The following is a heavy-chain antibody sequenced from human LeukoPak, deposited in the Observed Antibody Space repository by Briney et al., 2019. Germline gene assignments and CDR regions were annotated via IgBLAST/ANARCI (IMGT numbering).Heavy chain of an antibody. J-gene: IGHJ4*02. CDR1: GGSISSYY. CDR3: ARDRIAVAPFAD. CDR2: IYTSGST. Sequence: SETLSLTCTVSGGSISSYYWSWIRHPAGKGLEWIGRIYTSGSTNYNPSLKSRVTMSVDTSKNQFSLKLSSVTAADTAVYYCARDRIAVAPFADWGQGTLVTVSS. D-gene: IGHD6-19*01. V-gene: IGHV4-4*07.